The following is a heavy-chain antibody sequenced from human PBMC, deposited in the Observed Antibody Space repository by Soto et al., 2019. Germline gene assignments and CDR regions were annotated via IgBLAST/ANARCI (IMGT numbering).Heavy chain of an antibody. Sequence: GGSLRLSCAASGFTFSSYSMHWVRQAPGKGLEWVAVISYDGSNKYYADSVKGRFTISRDNSKNTLYLQMNSLRAEDTAVYYCERDNVIVGLDYWGQGTLVTVSS. V-gene: IGHV3-30-3*01. CDR3: ERDNVIVGLDY. J-gene: IGHJ4*02. CDR2: ISYDGSNK. CDR1: GFTFSSYS. D-gene: IGHD1-26*01.